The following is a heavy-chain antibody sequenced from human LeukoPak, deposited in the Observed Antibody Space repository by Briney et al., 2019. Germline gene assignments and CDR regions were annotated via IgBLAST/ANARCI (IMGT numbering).Heavy chain of an antibody. CDR2: IHTSGST. J-gene: IGHJ6*03. Sequence: PSETLSLTCTVSGGSISSYYWSWIRQPAGKGLEWIGRIHTSGSTNYNPSLKSRVTMSVDTSKNQFSLKLSSVTAADTAVYYCARDVDGGWSGYHSYYYMDVWGKGTTVTVSS. V-gene: IGHV4-4*07. CDR1: GGSISSYY. CDR3: ARDVDGGWSGYHSYYYMDV. D-gene: IGHD3-3*01.